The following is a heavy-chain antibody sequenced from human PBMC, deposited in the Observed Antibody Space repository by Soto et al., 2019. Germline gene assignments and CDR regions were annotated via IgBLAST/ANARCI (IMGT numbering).Heavy chain of an antibody. CDR2: IYWDDDK. Sequence: ESGPTLVNPTQTLTLTCTLSGFSLSTSGVGVGWIRQPPGKALEWLALIYWDDDKRYNPSLKSRLTVTKDTSKNQVVLTMTNLDPVDTATYYCAHSRNTALAFDYWGQGTLVTVSS. D-gene: IGHD5-18*01. CDR3: AHSRNTALAFDY. CDR1: GFSLSTSGVG. V-gene: IGHV2-5*02. J-gene: IGHJ4*02.